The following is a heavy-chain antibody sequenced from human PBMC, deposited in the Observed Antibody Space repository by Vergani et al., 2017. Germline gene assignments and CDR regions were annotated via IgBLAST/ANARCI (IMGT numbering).Heavy chain of an antibody. J-gene: IGHJ6*03. CDR1: GFSFPGYA. CDR3: TKSGYCAHGVCYMTYYYYMDV. Sequence: EVQLLESGGGLVQPGGSLRLSCEASGFSFPGYAMSWVRQAPGKGLEWVSSVSGSSATPYYADSVKGWFIISRDNSKNTLHLQMNSLRADDTAVYYCTKSGYCAHGVCYMTYYYYMDVWGKGTAVTVSS. CDR2: VSGSSATP. V-gene: IGHV3-23*01. D-gene: IGHD2-8*01.